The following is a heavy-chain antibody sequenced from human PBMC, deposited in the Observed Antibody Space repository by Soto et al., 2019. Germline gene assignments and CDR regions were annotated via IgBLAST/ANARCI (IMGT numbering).Heavy chain of an antibody. J-gene: IGHJ5*02. CDR2: IYYSGST. Sequence: QVQLQESGPGLVKPSQTLSLTCTVSGGSISSGDYYWSWIRQPPGKGLEWIGYIYYSGSTYCNPSLKSRVTIPVDTSKNQFSLKLSSVTAADTAVYYCASRRSRGRALLFDPWGQGTLVTVSS. D-gene: IGHD1-26*01. CDR3: ASRRSRGRALLFDP. V-gene: IGHV4-30-4*01. CDR1: GGSISSGDYY.